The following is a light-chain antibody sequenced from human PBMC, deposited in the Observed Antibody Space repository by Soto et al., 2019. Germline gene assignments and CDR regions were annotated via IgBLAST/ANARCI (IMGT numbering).Light chain of an antibody. CDR2: AAS. CDR3: QQCYSSPRT. Sequence: DIQMTQSPSTLSASVGDRVTITCRASQSISTYLNWYQQKLGRAPTLLIYAASSLQSGVPSRFSGGGSGTDFTLTISSLQPEDFAMYFCQQCYSSPRTFGQGDQGGNQT. CDR1: QSISTY. J-gene: IGKJ1*01. V-gene: IGKV1-39*01.